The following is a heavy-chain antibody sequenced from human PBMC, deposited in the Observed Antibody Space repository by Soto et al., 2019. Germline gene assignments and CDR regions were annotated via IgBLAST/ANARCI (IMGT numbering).Heavy chain of an antibody. J-gene: IGHJ6*02. CDR3: ARARTGSYYYYGMDV. CDR1: GGSISGGGYS. D-gene: IGHD3-9*01. Sequence: SETLSLTCAVSGGSISGGGYSWSWIRQPPGKGLEWIGYIYHSGSTYYNPSLKSRVTISVDRSKNQFSLKLSSVTAADTAVYYCARARTGSYYYYGMDVWGQGTTVTVSS. V-gene: IGHV4-30-2*01. CDR2: IYHSGST.